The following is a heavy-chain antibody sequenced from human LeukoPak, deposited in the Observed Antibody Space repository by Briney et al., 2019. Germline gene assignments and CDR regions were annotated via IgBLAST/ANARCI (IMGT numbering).Heavy chain of an antibody. V-gene: IGHV3-30*02. CDR2: IRYDGSNK. CDR1: GFTFSSYG. CDR3: AKDLGPGSMATSPGFDY. D-gene: IGHD5-24*01. Sequence: PGGSLRLSCAASGFTFSSYGMHWVRQAPGKGLEWVAFIRYDGSNKYYADSVKGRFTISRDNAKTSLYLQMNSLRAEDTALYYCAKDLGPGSMATSPGFDYWGQGTLVTVSS. J-gene: IGHJ4*02.